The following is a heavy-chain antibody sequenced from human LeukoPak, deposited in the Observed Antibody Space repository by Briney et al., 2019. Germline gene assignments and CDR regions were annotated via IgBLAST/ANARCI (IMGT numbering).Heavy chain of an antibody. J-gene: IGHJ3*02. CDR3: AKDVSFRRGHNFDASDI. Sequence: GGSPRLSCTASGFKFADAPMHWVRQSPGKGLEWIALITWNSTNTYYADSVEGRFTISRDDSRNTLYLQMNSLRSDDTALYYCAKDVSFRRGHNFDASDIGGLGTLVTVSS. D-gene: IGHD5-24*01. CDR1: GFKFADAP. V-gene: IGHV3-43*01. CDR2: ITWNSTNT.